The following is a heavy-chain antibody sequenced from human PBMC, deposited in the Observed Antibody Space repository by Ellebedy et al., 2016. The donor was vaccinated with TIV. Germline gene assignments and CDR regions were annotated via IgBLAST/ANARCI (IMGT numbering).Heavy chain of an antibody. Sequence: MPSETLSLTCAVSGDSISSSNWWSWVRQPPGKGLEWIGEIYHSGSTNYNPSLQSRVTISVDKSTNQFSLKLNSVTAADTAVYFCARFEAVAGCGFDYWGQGTLVTVSS. J-gene: IGHJ4*02. V-gene: IGHV4-4*02. D-gene: IGHD6-19*01. CDR1: GDSISSSNW. CDR3: ARFEAVAGCGFDY. CDR2: IYHSGST.